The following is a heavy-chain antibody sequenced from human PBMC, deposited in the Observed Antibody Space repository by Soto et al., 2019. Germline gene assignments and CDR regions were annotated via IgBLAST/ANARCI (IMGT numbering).Heavy chain of an antibody. Sequence: QVQLQQWGAGLLKPSETLSLTCAVYGGSFRGYYWSWFRQPPGKGLGWMGEFNHSGSTNYNPSLKSRVTISVDTSKNQLSLKLSSVTAADTAVYYCARRLLRYFDWLLSKGGTFDYWGQGTLVTVSS. V-gene: IGHV4-34*01. J-gene: IGHJ4*02. D-gene: IGHD3-9*01. CDR1: GGSFRGYY. CDR3: ARRLLRYFDWLLSKGGTFDY. CDR2: FNHSGST.